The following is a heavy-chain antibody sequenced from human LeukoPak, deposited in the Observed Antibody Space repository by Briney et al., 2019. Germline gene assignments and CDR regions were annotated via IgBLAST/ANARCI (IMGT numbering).Heavy chain of an antibody. CDR3: ARGHLRTGTREFDY. CDR2: INHSGST. J-gene: IGHJ4*02. Sequence: SETLSLTCAVYGGSFNDYFWSWIRQPPGKGLEWIGEINHSGSTKYTASLKSRVAISVDTSKNQFSLKLNSVTAADTAVYFCARGHLRTGTREFDYWGQGALVTASS. D-gene: IGHD1-7*01. CDR1: GGSFNDYF. V-gene: IGHV4-34*01.